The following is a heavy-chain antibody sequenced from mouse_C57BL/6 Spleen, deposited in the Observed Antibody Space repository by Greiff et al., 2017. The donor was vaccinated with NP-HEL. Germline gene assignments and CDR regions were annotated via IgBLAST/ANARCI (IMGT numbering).Heavy chain of an antibody. CDR2: ISSGGSYT. CDR3: ARHWGITTVVAPYYAMDY. Sequence: EVKLVESGGDLVKPGGSLKLSCAASGFTFSSYGMSWVRQTPDKRLEWVATISSGGSYTYYPDSVKGRFTISRDNAKNTLYLQMSSLKSEDTAMYYCARHWGITTVVAPYYAMDYWGQGTSVTVSS. D-gene: IGHD1-1*01. V-gene: IGHV5-6*01. CDR1: GFTFSSYG. J-gene: IGHJ4*01.